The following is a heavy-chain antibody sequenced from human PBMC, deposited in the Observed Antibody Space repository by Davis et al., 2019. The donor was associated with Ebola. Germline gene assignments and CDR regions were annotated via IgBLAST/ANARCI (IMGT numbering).Heavy chain of an antibody. J-gene: IGHJ5*02. D-gene: IGHD3-10*02. CDR3: ARYVPSSVDP. Sequence: PSETLSLTCTVSGGSISSGGYYWSWIRQHPGKGLEWIGYIYYSGSTYYNPSLKSRVTISVDTSKNQFSLKLSSVTAADTAVYYCARYVPSSVDPWGQGTLVTVSS. CDR2: IYYSGST. CDR1: GGSISSGGYY. V-gene: IGHV4-31*03.